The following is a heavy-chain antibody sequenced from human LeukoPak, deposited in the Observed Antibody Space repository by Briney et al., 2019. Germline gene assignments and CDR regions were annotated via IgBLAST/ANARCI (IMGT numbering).Heavy chain of an antibody. CDR2: ISAYNGNT. J-gene: IGHJ6*03. CDR3: ARVDHSSSWYSTDYYCYMDV. CDR1: GYTFSSYG. D-gene: IGHD6-13*01. Sequence: GASVKVSCMASGYTFSSYGISWVRQAPGQGLEWLGWISAYNGNTNYAQKLQGRVTMTTDTSTSTAYMELRSLRSDDTAVYYCARVDHSSSWYSTDYYCYMDVWGKGTTVTVSS. V-gene: IGHV1-18*01.